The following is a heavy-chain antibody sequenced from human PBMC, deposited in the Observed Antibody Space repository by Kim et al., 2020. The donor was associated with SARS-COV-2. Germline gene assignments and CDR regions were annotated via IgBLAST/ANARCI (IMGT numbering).Heavy chain of an antibody. V-gene: IGHV3-9*01. Sequence: GGSLRLSCAASGFTFDDYAMHWVRQAPGKGLGWVSGISWNSGSIGYADSVKGRFTISRDNAKNSLYLQMNSLRAEDTALYYCAKDIGYSSGLIDYWGQGTLVTVSS. CDR1: GFTFDDYA. CDR2: ISWNSGSI. CDR3: AKDIGYSSGLIDY. D-gene: IGHD6-19*01. J-gene: IGHJ4*02.